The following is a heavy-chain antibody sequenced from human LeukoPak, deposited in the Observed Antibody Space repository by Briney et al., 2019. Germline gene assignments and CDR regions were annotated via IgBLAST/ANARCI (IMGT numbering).Heavy chain of an antibody. D-gene: IGHD3-16*01. Sequence: SETLSLTCAVYGGSFSGYYWTWIRQPPGKGLEWIGEINHSGSTNYNPSLKSRVTISLDTSKNQFSLKLSSMTAADTAVYYCARGSAPFRSYFDYWGQGTLVTVSS. CDR3: ARGSAPFRSYFDY. V-gene: IGHV4-34*01. CDR1: GGSFSGYY. CDR2: INHSGST. J-gene: IGHJ4*02.